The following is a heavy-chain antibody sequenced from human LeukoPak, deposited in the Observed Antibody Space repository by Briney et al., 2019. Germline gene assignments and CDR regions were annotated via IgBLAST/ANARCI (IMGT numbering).Heavy chain of an antibody. CDR1: GYSFSTYW. CDR2: IYPADSDT. Sequence: GASLQISCKGSGYSFSTYWIAWVRRLPGKGLEWMGIIYPADSDTRYSPSFRGQVTISADKSISTAYLQWSSLKASDTAMYYCARLRGYCSGGTCKQTLDPWGQGTLVIVSS. CDR3: ARLRGYCSGGTCKQTLDP. V-gene: IGHV5-51*01. J-gene: IGHJ5*02. D-gene: IGHD2-15*01.